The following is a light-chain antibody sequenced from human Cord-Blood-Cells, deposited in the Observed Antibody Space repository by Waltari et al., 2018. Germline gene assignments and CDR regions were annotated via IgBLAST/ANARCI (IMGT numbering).Light chain of an antibody. CDR2: QDS. Sequence: SYELTQPPSVSVSPGQTASITCSGDKLGDKYACWYQQKPGQSTVLVIYQDSKRPSGIPDRFSGSNSGNTATLSISGTQAMDEADYYCQAWDSSVVFGGRTKLTVL. J-gene: IGLJ2*01. CDR1: KLGDKY. CDR3: QAWDSSVV. V-gene: IGLV3-1*01.